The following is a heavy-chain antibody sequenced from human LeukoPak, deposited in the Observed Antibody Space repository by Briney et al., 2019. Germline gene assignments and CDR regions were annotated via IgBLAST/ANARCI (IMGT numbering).Heavy chain of an antibody. V-gene: IGHV4-38-2*02. CDR1: GYFIRSGFY. D-gene: IGHD3-10*01. CDR2: FYHSGST. J-gene: IGHJ3*02. Sequence: SETLSLTCTVSGYFIRSGFYWGWIRQPPGKGLEWIGSFYHSGSTYYNPSLESRVTIPLDTSKNQLSLKLTSVTAADTAVYYCAKSNGYGLVDIWGQGTMVTVSS. CDR3: AKSNGYGLVDI.